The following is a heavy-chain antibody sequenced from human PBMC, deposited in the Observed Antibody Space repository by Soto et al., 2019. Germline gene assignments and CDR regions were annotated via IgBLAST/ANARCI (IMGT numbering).Heavy chain of an antibody. D-gene: IGHD6-19*01. J-gene: IGHJ3*01. Sequence: AAVKVSCKSSGYTFTSYGISWVRQAPGQGLEWMGWISAYNGNTNYAQKLQGRVTMTTDTSTSTAYMELRSLRSDDTAVYYCARELGIAVAGDDVFESWGQGSIVTV. CDR3: ARELGIAVAGDDVFES. V-gene: IGHV1-18*01. CDR2: ISAYNGNT. CDR1: GYTFTSYG.